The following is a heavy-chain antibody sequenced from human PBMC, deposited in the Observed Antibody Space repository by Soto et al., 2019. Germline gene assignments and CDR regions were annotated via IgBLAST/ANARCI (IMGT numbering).Heavy chain of an antibody. CDR2: MYYSGST. D-gene: IGHD3-3*01. CDR1: GGSISSSNYF. CDR3: ASLFVRTSRSLNWFDP. Sequence: SETLSLTCTVSGGSISSSNYFWGWIRQHPGKGLEWIGSMYYSGSTYYNPSLKSRVTISVDTSKNQFSLKLSSVTAADTAMYYCASLFVRTSRSLNWFDPWGQGTLGTVSS. V-gene: IGHV4-39*01. J-gene: IGHJ5*02.